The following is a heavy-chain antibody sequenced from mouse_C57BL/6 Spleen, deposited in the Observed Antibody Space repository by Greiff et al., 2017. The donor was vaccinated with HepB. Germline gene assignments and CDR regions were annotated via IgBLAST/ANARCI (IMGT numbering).Heavy chain of an antibody. CDR1: GYTFTSYW. CDR3: ARYDYDEGYYFDY. V-gene: IGHV1-53*01. D-gene: IGHD2-4*01. J-gene: IGHJ2*01. CDR2: INPSNGGT. Sequence: QVQLQQPGTELVKPGASVKLSCKASGYTFTSYWMHWVKQRPGQGLEWIGNINPSNGGTNYNEKFESKATLTVDKSSSTAYMQLSSLTSEDSAVYYCARYDYDEGYYFDYWGQGTTLTVSS.